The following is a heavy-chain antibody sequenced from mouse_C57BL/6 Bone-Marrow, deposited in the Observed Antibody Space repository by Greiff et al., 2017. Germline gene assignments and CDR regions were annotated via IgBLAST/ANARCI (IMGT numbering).Heavy chain of an antibody. CDR2: IHPSDSDT. D-gene: IGHD2-12*01. V-gene: IGHV1-74*01. Sequence: QVHVKQSGAELVKPGASVKVSCKASGYTFTSYWMHWVKQRPGQGLEWIGRIHPSDSDTNYNQKFKGKATLTVDKSSSTAYMQLSSLTSEDSAVYYCAILLSYSYAMDYWGQGTSVTVSS. CDR1: GYTFTSYW. J-gene: IGHJ4*01. CDR3: AILLSYSYAMDY.